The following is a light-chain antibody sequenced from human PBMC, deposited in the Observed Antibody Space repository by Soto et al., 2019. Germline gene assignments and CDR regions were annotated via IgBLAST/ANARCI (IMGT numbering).Light chain of an antibody. CDR2: KAS. CDR1: QSISSW. Sequence: DIQMTQSPSTLSASVGDRVTITCRASQSISSWLGWYQQKPGKAPKLLIYKASSLESGVPSRFSGSGSGTEFTLTISSLQPDDFATYYCKQYNSYPWTFGQGTKVEIK. V-gene: IGKV1-5*03. J-gene: IGKJ1*01. CDR3: KQYNSYPWT.